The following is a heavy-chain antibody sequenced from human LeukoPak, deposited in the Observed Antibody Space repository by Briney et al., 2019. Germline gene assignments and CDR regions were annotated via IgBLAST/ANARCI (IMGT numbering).Heavy chain of an antibody. Sequence: PGGSLRLSCAASGFTFSSYGMHWVRQAPGKGLEWVAFIRHDGSNKYYADSVKGRCTISRDNSKNTLYLQMNSLRAEDTAVYSCAKDRCSSTSCYGGAWFDPWGQGTLVTVSS. J-gene: IGHJ5*02. CDR1: GFTFSSYG. CDR2: IRHDGSNK. V-gene: IGHV3-30*02. CDR3: AKDRCSSTSCYGGAWFDP. D-gene: IGHD2-2*01.